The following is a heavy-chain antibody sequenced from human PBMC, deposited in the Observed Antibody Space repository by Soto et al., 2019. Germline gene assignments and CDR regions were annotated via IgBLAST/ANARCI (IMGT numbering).Heavy chain of an antibody. V-gene: IGHV1-46*03. J-gene: IGHJ4*02. D-gene: IGHD6-6*01. CDR3: TRGLASGDY. CDR1: GYIFTNFY. Sequence: QVQLVQPGAAVKKPGASVKFSCKASGYIFTNFYIHWVRQAPGQGLEWIGIINPNGGSTNYAQNFRGRVTMTRDTSTSTVYMDLSSLRSEDTAVYYCTRGLASGDYWGQGTLITVSS. CDR2: INPNGGST.